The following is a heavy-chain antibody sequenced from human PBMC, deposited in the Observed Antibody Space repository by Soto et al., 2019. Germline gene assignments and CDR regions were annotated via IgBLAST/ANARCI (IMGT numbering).Heavy chain of an antibody. CDR2: ISYSGSTI. CDR3: ARGPQFPDIEVIPGAVDD. Sequence: EVQVVESGGGLVQPGGSLRLSCTAAGFTFSSYEMNWVRQAPGKGLEWVSYISYSGSTIYYADSVKGRFTISRDNAKNSLYLQMNSLRAEDTAVYYCARGPQFPDIEVIPGAVDDCGQGTLVTVSS. D-gene: IGHD2-2*01. CDR1: GFTFSSYE. V-gene: IGHV3-48*03. J-gene: IGHJ4*02.